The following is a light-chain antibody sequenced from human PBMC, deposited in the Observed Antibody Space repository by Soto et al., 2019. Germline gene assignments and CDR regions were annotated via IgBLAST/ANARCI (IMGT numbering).Light chain of an antibody. Sequence: DIQMTQSLSSLPAYVGDRVTITCRASQGISNYLAWYQQKPGKVPKLLIYAASTLQSGVPSRFSGSGSGTDFTLSISSLQPEDVATYYCQKYNSGPRTFGGGTKVEIK. J-gene: IGKJ4*01. V-gene: IGKV1-27*01. CDR1: QGISNY. CDR3: QKYNSGPRT. CDR2: AAS.